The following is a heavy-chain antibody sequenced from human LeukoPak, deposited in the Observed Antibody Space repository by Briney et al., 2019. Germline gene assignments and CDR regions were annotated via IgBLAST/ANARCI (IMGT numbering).Heavy chain of an antibody. CDR3: AKRQQQRSFFDY. V-gene: IGHV3-23*01. D-gene: IGHD6-13*01. CDR1: GFIYSHSA. CDR2: ISGSGGST. J-gene: IGHJ4*02. Sequence: GGSLRLSCAASGFIYSHSAMSWVRQAPGKGLEWVSAISGSGGSTYYADSVKGRFTISRDNSKNTLYLQMNSLRAEDTAVYYCAKRQQQRSFFDYWGQGTLVTVSS.